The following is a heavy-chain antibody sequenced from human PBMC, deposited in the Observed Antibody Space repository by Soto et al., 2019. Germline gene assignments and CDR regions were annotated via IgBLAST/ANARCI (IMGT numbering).Heavy chain of an antibody. V-gene: IGHV3-23*01. D-gene: IGHD5-12*01. CDR3: AKDLRAGSGYDFDY. Sequence: EVQLLQSGGGLVQPGGSLRLSCAASGFTFTSYSMTWVRQTPGKGLEWVAAVNPGGYSTYYADSVPGRFTISRDNSNKTLYLQMNSLRAEDTAVYYCAKDLRAGSGYDFDYRDQGTLVTVSS. CDR2: VNPGGYST. J-gene: IGHJ4*02. CDR1: GFTFTSYS.